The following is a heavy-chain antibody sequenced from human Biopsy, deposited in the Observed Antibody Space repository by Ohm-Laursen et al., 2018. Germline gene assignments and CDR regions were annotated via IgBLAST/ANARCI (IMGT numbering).Heavy chain of an antibody. D-gene: IGHD1-1*01. CDR2: FAPENGKT. Sequence: SVKVSCKVSGYTLTELSMHWVRQAPGRGLEWMGGFAPENGKTIYAQKFQGRVTMTEDTSTDTAYMELSSLRSEDTAVYYYAADINVWNVNYWGQGTLVSVSS. J-gene: IGHJ4*02. V-gene: IGHV1-24*01. CDR1: GYTLTELS. CDR3: AADINVWNVNY.